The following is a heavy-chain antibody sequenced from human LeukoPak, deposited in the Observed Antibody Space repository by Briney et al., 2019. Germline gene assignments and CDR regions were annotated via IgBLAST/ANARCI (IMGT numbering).Heavy chain of an antibody. CDR1: GYTFTGYY. D-gene: IGHD2-2*01. CDR2: INPNSGAT. Sequence: ASVKVSCKASGYTFTGYYMHWGRQAPGRGREWMGWINPNSGATKYAHKFQGRFTMTRDTSISTAYMEVSRLRFDDTAVYYCGRDGGWYQLLWWFDPWGQGTLVTVSS. CDR3: GRDGGWYQLLWWFDP. V-gene: IGHV1-2*07. J-gene: IGHJ5*02.